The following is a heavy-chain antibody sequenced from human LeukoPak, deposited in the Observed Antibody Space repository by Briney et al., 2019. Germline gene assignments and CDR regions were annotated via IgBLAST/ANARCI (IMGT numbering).Heavy chain of an antibody. CDR1: GFTVSSNY. CDR2: IYSGGST. J-gene: IGHJ6*02. V-gene: IGHV3-53*01. Sequence: GGSLRLSCAASGFTVSSNYMSWVRQAPGKGLEWVSVIYSGGSTYYADSVKGRFTISRDNSKSTLYLQMNSLRAEDTAVYYCARDKYLWAVAGHYYYYGMDVWGQGTTVTVSS. CDR3: ARDKYLWAVAGHYYYYGMDV. D-gene: IGHD6-19*01.